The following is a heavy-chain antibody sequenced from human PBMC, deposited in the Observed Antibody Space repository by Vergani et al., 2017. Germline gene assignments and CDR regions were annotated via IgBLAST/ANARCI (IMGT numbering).Heavy chain of an antibody. D-gene: IGHD4-23*01. CDR1: GGSISSGGYS. CDR3: ARDLGGCPPDYYYYMDV. J-gene: IGHJ6*03. Sequence: QLQLQESASGLVKPSQTLSLTCAVSGGSISSGGYSWSWIRQPPGKGLEWIGYIYHSGSTYYNPSLKSRVTISVDRSKNQFSLKLSSVTAADTAVYYCARDLGGCPPDYYYYMDVWGKGTTVTVSS. CDR2: IYHSGST. V-gene: IGHV4-30-2*01.